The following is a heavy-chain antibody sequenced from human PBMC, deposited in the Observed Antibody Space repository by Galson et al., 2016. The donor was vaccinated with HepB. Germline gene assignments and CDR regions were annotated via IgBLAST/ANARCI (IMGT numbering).Heavy chain of an antibody. Sequence: SVKVSCKASGGTFSYYATSWVRQAPGQGLEWMGGIIPIFGKADYAQKFQGRVTITADDSTSTAYMELSSLRSEDTAVYYCASRGARSCSGGSCYECDYWGQGTLVTVSS. V-gene: IGHV1-69*13. J-gene: IGHJ4*02. D-gene: IGHD2-15*01. CDR1: GGTFSYYA. CDR2: IIPIFGKA. CDR3: ASRGARSCSGGSCYECDY.